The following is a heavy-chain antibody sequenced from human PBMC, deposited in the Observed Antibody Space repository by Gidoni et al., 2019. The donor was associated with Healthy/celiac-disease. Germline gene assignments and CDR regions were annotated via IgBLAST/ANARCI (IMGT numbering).Heavy chain of an antibody. J-gene: IGHJ3*02. CDR3: ARSREYSSSPTAFDI. V-gene: IGHV1-2*02. D-gene: IGHD6-6*01. CDR1: GYTFPGYY. CDR2: INPNSCCT. Sequence: QVQLLQSGAEVKKPGASVKVSCQASGYTFPGYYMHWVRQAPGQGLEWMGWINPNSCCTNYAQKFQGRVTMTRDTSISTAYMELSRLRSDDTAVYYCARSREYSSSPTAFDIWGQGTMVTVSS.